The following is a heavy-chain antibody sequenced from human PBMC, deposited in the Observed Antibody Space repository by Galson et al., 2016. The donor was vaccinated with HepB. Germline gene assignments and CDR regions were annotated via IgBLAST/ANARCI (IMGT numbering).Heavy chain of an antibody. D-gene: IGHD3-10*01. J-gene: IGHJ4*02. CDR1: GGTFRSYL. CDR3: AANDGSGAFDI. Sequence: SVKVSCKASGGTFRSYLISWVRQAPGQGLEWMGGIIPIFGTANYAQKFQGRITITADESASTASMDLSSLRSGDTAVYYCAANDGSGAFDIWGQGTLVTVSS. V-gene: IGHV1-69*13. CDR2: IIPIFGTA.